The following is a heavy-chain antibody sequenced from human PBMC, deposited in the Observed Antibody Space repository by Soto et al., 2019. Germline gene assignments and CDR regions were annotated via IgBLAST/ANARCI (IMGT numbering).Heavy chain of an antibody. CDR2: ISTSGNT. CDR1: GVSMRNSY. V-gene: IGHV4-4*07. CDR3: ARGGGVPALGDP. D-gene: IGHD3-16*01. J-gene: IGHJ5*02. Sequence: QVQLEQSGPGLVKPSETLSLICSVSGVSMRNSYWTWIRLSAGKGLEWIGRISTSGNTNYNPSLNSRLTMSVDTAKNQFSLKLTSVTAADTAVFFCARGGGVPALGDPWGQGTLVTVSS.